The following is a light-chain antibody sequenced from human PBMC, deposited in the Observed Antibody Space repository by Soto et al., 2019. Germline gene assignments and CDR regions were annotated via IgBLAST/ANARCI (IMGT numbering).Light chain of an antibody. CDR2: AGS. V-gene: IGKV1-27*01. J-gene: IGKJ1*01. CDR3: QKYHSAPWT. CDR1: QVIDNY. Sequence: DIQMTQSPSSLSASIGDRVTITCRASQVIDNYLAWYQLQPGKVPRLLIYAGSILQTGVPSRFTGSGSGTDFALTITSLQPEDAATYYCQKYHSAPWTFGQGTKVEI.